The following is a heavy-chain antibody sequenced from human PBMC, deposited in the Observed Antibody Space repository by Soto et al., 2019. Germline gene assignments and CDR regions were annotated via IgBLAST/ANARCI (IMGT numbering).Heavy chain of an antibody. CDR1: GYTFTSYG. CDR3: ARALERGSPQNWPPGARNFLFDY. CDR2: ISAYNGNT. V-gene: IGHV1-18*01. Sequence: ASVKVSCKASGYTFTSYGISWVRQAPGQGLEWMGWISAYNGNTNYAQKLQGRVTMTTDTSTSTAYMELRSLRSDDPAVYYCARALERGSPQNWPPGARNFLFDYWGQGTLVTVSS. D-gene: IGHD6-25*01. J-gene: IGHJ4*02.